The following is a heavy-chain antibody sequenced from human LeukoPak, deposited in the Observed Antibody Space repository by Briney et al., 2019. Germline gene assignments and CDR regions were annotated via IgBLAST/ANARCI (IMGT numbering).Heavy chain of an antibody. V-gene: IGHV3-7*01. Sequence: GGSLRLSCAASGFTFSNYWMSWVRQAPGKGLEWVANIKQDGSEKYYVDSVKGRFTVSRDNAKNSLYLQMNSLRAEDTAVFYCARGGMFRRVMGAFDIWGQGTLVTVSS. CDR2: IKQDGSEK. D-gene: IGHD3-10*01. CDR1: GFTFSNYW. CDR3: ARGGMFRRVMGAFDI. J-gene: IGHJ3*02.